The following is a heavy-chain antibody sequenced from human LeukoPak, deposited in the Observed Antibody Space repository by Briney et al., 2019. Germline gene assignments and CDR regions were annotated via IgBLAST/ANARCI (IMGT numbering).Heavy chain of an antibody. Sequence: GSSVKVSCKASGGTFSSYAISWVRQAPGQGLEWMGGISAYNGNTNYAQKLQGRVTMTTDTSTSTAYMELRSPRSDDTAVYYCARDWKGAIAVAGDQWGQGTLVTVSS. D-gene: IGHD6-19*01. CDR1: GGTFSSYA. V-gene: IGHV1-18*01. CDR3: ARDWKGAIAVAGDQ. J-gene: IGHJ4*02. CDR2: ISAYNGNT.